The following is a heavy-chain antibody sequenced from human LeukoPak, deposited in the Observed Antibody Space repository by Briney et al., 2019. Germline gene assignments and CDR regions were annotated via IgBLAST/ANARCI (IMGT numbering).Heavy chain of an antibody. D-gene: IGHD4-17*01. V-gene: IGHV3-48*03. CDR2: ITTSGRTI. Sequence: PGGSLRLSCAASGFTFSSYEMNWVRQAPGKGLEWVSYITTSGRTIYYADSVEGRFTISRDNAKNSLYLQMNSLRAEDTAVYYCARGEDYGTNSFDYWGQGTLVTVSS. CDR3: ARGEDYGTNSFDY. J-gene: IGHJ4*02. CDR1: GFTFSSYE.